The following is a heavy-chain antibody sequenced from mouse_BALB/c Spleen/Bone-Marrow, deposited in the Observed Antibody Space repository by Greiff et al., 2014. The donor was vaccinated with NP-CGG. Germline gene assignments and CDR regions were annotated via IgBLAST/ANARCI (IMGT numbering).Heavy chain of an antibody. CDR1: GYTFTDYV. D-gene: IGHD2-4*01. Sequence: QVQLQQSGPELVKPGASVKMSCKAPGYTFTDYVISWVKQRTGQGLEWIGETYPGSGSTYYNEKFKGKATLTADKSSNTAYMQLSSLTSEDSAVYFCARCGGLRDFDYWGQGTTLTVSS. CDR3: ARCGGLRDFDY. CDR2: TYPGSGST. V-gene: IGHV1-77*01. J-gene: IGHJ2*01.